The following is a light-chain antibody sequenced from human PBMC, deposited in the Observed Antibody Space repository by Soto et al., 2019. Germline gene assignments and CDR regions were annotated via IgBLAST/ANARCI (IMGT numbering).Light chain of an antibody. CDR2: GAS. CDR3: QQYNNWPRT. Sequence: EIVMTQSPATLSVSPGERATLSCRASQSVSSNLAWYQQKPGQAPRPLIYGASTSATGIPARFSGSGSGTEFTLTISSLQSEDFAVYYCQQYNNWPRTFGQGTKVEI. CDR1: QSVSSN. V-gene: IGKV3-15*01. J-gene: IGKJ1*01.